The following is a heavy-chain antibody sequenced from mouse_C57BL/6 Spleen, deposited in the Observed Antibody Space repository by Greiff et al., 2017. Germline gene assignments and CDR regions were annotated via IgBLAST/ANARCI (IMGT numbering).Heavy chain of an antibody. CDR2: IWSGGST. CDR1: GFSLTSYG. J-gene: IGHJ4*01. V-gene: IGHV2-2*01. CDR3: ARNPAYYSNYVDAMDY. D-gene: IGHD2-5*01. Sequence: VKVVESGPGLVQPSQSLSITCTVSGFSLTSYGVHWVRQSPGKGLEWLGVIWSGGSTDYNAAFISRLSISKDNSKSQVFFKMNSLQADDTAIYYCARNPAYYSNYVDAMDYWGQGTSVTVSS.